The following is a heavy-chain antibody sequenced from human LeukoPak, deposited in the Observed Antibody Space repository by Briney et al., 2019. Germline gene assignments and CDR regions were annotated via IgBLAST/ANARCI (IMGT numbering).Heavy chain of an antibody. J-gene: IGHJ4*01. CDR3: ARGRGGFTGYENFDY. CDR2: IYPGDSDT. CDR1: GYTFSNFW. D-gene: IGHD5-12*01. V-gene: IGHV5-51*01. Sequence: GESLKISCVASGYTFSNFWIGWVRQKSGKGLEFMGVIYPGDSDTTYSPSFQGQVTVSADRSVRTTYLQWTSLEASDSATYYCARGRGGFTGYENFDYWGHGTMVTVS.